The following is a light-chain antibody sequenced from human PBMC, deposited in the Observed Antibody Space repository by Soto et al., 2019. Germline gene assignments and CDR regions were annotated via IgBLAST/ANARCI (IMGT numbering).Light chain of an antibody. Sequence: EIVMTHSPATLSVSPGERATLSFRASQSVSSNLAWYQQKPGQARRLLIYGASTRATGIPARFCGRGSGTDFTLTISRLETEDSAVYYCQHYGTSTGGTFGQGTKV. V-gene: IGKV3-15*01. J-gene: IGKJ1*01. CDR2: GAS. CDR1: QSVSSN. CDR3: QHYGTSTGGT.